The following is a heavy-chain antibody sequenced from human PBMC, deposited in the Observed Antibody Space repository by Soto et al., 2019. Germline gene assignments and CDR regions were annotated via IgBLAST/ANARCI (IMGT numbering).Heavy chain of an antibody. V-gene: IGHV5-51*01. J-gene: IGHJ4*02. D-gene: IGHD5-12*01. CDR1: GYSFSNYW. CDR2: MYPGDSDT. CDR3: AFQGADTSGYYLDS. Sequence: HWESLKISCKGSGYSFSNYWIGWVRQESGKGLEWMGIMYPGDSDTRYSPAFQGQVTISADKSISTAYLQWSSLKASDTAMYYCAFQGADTSGYYLDSWGQGTLVTVSS.